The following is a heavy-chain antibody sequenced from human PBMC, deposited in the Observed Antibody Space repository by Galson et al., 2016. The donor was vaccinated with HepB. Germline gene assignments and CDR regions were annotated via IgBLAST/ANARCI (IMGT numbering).Heavy chain of an antibody. CDR3: ARHRGSKYAMDF. CDR2: ISAYNGNT. V-gene: IGHV1-18*01. CDR1: GYTFPSYG. Sequence: SVKVSCKASGYTFPSYGISWVRQAPGQGLEWMGWISAYNGNTNYAQNLQGRVPMTTDTSTSTAYRELRSLRSDDTAVYYCARHRGSKYAMDFWGQGTTVTVSS. D-gene: IGHD1-26*01. J-gene: IGHJ6*02.